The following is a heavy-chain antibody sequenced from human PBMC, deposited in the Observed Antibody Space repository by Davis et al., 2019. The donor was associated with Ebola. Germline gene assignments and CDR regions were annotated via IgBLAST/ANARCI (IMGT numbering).Heavy chain of an antibody. V-gene: IGHV3-23*01. CDR1: GFTFSNYG. J-gene: IGHJ3*02. D-gene: IGHD3-10*01. CDR2: ISASGGST. Sequence: GGSLRLSCVASGFTFSNYGMSWVRQAPGKGLEWVSHISASGGSTRYADSVKGRFTISRDNSKNTLYLQMNSLRVEDTAVYFCVTGGFDIWGQGTMVTVSS. CDR3: VTGGFDI.